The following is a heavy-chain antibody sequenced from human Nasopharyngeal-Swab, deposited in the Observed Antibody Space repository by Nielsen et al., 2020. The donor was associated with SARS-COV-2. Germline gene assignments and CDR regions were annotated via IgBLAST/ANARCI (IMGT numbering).Heavy chain of an antibody. D-gene: IGHD2-2*01. CDR2: IYHSGST. Sequence: GSLRLSCAVSGYSISSGYYWGWIRQPPGKGLEWIGSIYHSGSTYYNPSLKSRVTISVDTSKNQFSLKLSSVTAADTAVYYRARHAAGEYQLTYYFDYWGQGTLVTVSS. V-gene: IGHV4-38-2*01. CDR1: GYSISSGYY. CDR3: ARHAAGEYQLTYYFDY. J-gene: IGHJ4*02.